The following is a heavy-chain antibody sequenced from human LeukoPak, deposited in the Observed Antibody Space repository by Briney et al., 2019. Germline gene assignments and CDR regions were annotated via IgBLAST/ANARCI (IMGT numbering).Heavy chain of an antibody. D-gene: IGHD3/OR15-3a*01. CDR1: GFTFSSYW. J-gene: IGHJ5*02. CDR2: INSDGSST. Sequence: AGGSLRFSCAASGFTFSSYWMHWVRQAPGKGLVWVSRINSDGSSTSYADSVKGRFTISRDNAKNTLYLQMNSLKTEDTAVYYCTTDDSVTVDWFEPLMGGGGFDPWGQGTLVTVSS. CDR3: TTDDSVTVDWFEPLMGGGGFDP. V-gene: IGHV3-74*01.